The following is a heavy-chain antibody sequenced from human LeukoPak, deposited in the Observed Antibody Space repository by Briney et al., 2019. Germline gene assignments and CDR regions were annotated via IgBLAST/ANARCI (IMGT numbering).Heavy chain of an antibody. V-gene: IGHV4-4*07. CDR3: ARVEPGITMVRGVITQHYYYYYYMDV. Sequence: SETLSLTCTVSGGSISSYYWSWIRQPAGKGLEWIGRIYTSGSTNYNPSLKSRVTMSVDTSKNQFSLKLSSVTAADTAVYYCARVEPGITMVRGVITQHYYYYYYMDVWGKGTTVAVSS. D-gene: IGHD3-10*01. J-gene: IGHJ6*03. CDR1: GGSISSYY. CDR2: IYTSGST.